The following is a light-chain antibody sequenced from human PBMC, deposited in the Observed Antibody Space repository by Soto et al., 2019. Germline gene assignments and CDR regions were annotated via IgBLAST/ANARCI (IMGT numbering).Light chain of an antibody. Sequence: QSVLTQPRSVSGSPGQSVTISCTGTSSDVGGYNYVSWYQQHPGKAPKLMISDVNKRPSGVPDRFSGSKSGNTASLTISGPQAEDEADYYCCSYAGTYTYVFGTGTKVTVL. CDR1: SSDVGGYNY. CDR3: CSYAGTYTYV. V-gene: IGLV2-11*01. J-gene: IGLJ1*01. CDR2: DVN.